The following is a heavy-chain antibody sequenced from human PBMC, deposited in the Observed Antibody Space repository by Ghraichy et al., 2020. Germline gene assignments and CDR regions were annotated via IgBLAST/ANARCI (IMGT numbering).Heavy chain of an antibody. Sequence: GESLNISCAASGFSFSNYWMSWVRQAPGKGLEGVANIKEDGSETNYVDSVKVRFTISRDNAKNSLFLQINSLRVEDTAVFYCARGPGGYYDSSGSYWGFWYFDLWGRGTLVTVSS. CDR1: GFSFSNYW. V-gene: IGHV3-7*01. CDR2: IKEDGSET. D-gene: IGHD3-22*01. CDR3: ARGPGGYYDSSGSYWGFWYFDL. J-gene: IGHJ2*01.